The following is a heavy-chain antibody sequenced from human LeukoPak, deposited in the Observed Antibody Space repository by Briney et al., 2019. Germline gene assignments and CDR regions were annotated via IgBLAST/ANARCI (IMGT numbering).Heavy chain of an antibody. Sequence: GGSLRLSCAASGFTFDDYAMHWVRQASVKCLEWVSHITWDGGSTHYADSVEGRFTISRDNRENSLYLQMNSLRPEDTALYYCAKDRAARGRGNYFYMDVWGKGTTVTVSS. CDR2: ITWDGGST. D-gene: IGHD2/OR15-2a*01. CDR1: GFTFDDYA. V-gene: IGHV3-43D*03. CDR3: AKDRAARGRGNYFYMDV. J-gene: IGHJ6*03.